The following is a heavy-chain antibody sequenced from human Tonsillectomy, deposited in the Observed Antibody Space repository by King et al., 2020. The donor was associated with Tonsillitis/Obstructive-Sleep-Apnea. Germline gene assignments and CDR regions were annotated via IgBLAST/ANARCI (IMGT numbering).Heavy chain of an antibody. V-gene: IGHV1-69*01. CDR1: GGTFRNYA. Sequence: QLVQSGAEVKKSGSSVKVSCRASGGTFRNYAVSWVRQAPGQGLEWMGRIIPMFNTTSYAQNFQGRVTITEDESTSTAYMELSSLTSEDTAVYYCTRLIGVLRYLDWPLWGQGTLVTVSS. D-gene: IGHD3-9*01. J-gene: IGHJ4*02. CDR2: IIPMFNTT. CDR3: TRLIGVLRYLDWPL.